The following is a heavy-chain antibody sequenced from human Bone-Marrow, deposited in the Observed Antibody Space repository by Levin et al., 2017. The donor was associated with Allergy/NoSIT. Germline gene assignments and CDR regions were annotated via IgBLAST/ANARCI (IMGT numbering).Heavy chain of an antibody. J-gene: IGHJ4*02. CDR2: IYWDDDK. Sequence: SGPTLVKPTQTLTLTCTFSGFSLSTGEVGVGWIRQPPGEALQWLAVIYWDDDKRYSPSLKSRLTITKDTSKNQVVLTMTNMDPVDTATYYCAHRHLSDKYTWNSVPYDYWGQGTLVTVSS. CDR3: AHRHLSDKYTWNSVPYDY. CDR1: GFSLSTGEVG. D-gene: IGHD1-20*01. V-gene: IGHV2-5*02.